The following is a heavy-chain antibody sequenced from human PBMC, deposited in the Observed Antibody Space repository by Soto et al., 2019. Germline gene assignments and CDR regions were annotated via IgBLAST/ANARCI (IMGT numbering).Heavy chain of an antibody. CDR3: ARDTAMVTNYGMDV. Sequence: GGSLRLSCAASGFTFSSYAMHWVRQAPGKGLEWVAVISYDGSNKYYADSVKGRFTISRDNSKNTLYLQMNSLRAEDTAVYYCARDTAMVTNYGMDVWGQGTTVTVSS. J-gene: IGHJ6*02. D-gene: IGHD5-18*01. CDR1: GFTFSSYA. V-gene: IGHV3-30-3*01. CDR2: ISYDGSNK.